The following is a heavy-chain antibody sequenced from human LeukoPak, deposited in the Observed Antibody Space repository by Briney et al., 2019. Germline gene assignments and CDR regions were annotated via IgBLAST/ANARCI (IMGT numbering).Heavy chain of an antibody. CDR1: GFTFSSYS. V-gene: IGHV3-21*01. CDR3: ARFSCSSGCYGPDDAFDI. D-gene: IGHD6-19*01. CDR2: ISSSSSYI. J-gene: IGHJ3*02. Sequence: PGGSLRLSCAASGFTFSSYSMNWVRQAPGKGLEWVSSISSSSSYIYYADSVKGRFTISRDNAKNSLYLQMNSLRAEDTAVYYCARFSCSSGCYGPDDAFDIWGQGTMVTVSS.